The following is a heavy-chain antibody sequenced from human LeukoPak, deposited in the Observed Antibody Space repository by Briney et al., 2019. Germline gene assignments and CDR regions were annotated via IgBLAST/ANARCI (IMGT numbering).Heavy chain of an antibody. CDR2: IKEDGSEK. J-gene: IGHJ4*02. V-gene: IGHV3-7*01. Sequence: PGGSLRLSCAASGFAFSNYWMTWVRQAPGKGLEWVANIKEDGSEKYYVDSVKGRFAISRDNAQNSLFLQMHSLGNDDTAVYYCATYSGAHHKTFDDWGQGTLVTVSS. CDR3: ATYSGAHHKTFDD. CDR1: GFAFSNYW. D-gene: IGHD1-26*01.